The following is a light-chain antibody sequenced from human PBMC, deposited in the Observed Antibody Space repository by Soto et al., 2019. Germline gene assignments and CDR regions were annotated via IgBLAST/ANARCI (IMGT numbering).Light chain of an antibody. CDR3: AAWDDSLSACV. V-gene: IGLV1-47*01. CDR1: SSNIGSNY. J-gene: IGLJ3*02. CDR2: RNN. Sequence: QSVLTPPPSASGTPGPRVTISCSGSSSNIGSNYVYWYQQLPGTAPKLLIYRNNQRPSGVPDRFSGSKSGTSASLAISGLRSEDEADYYCAAWDDSLSACVFGGGTNLTVL.